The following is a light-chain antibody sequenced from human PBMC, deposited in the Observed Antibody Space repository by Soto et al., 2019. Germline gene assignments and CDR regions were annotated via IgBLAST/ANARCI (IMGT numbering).Light chain of an antibody. CDR2: GAS. CDR1: QTFSSN. Sequence: EIMMTQSPATLSVSPGESATLSCRASQTFSSNVAWYQQKPGQAPRLLIYGASTRATGIPARFSGSGSETEFTLTISSLQSEEFAVYYCQQYHKWPPLTFGQGTRLEIK. J-gene: IGKJ5*01. V-gene: IGKV3D-15*01. CDR3: QQYHKWPPLT.